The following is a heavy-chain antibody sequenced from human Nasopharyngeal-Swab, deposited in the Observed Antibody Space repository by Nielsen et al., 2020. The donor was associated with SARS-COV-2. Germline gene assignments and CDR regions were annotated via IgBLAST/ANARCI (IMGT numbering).Heavy chain of an antibody. J-gene: IGHJ4*02. V-gene: IGHV3-33*06. CDR1: GFTFSSYG. Sequence: GESLKISCAASGFTFSSYGMHWVRQAPGKGLEWVAVIWYDGSNKYYADSVKGRFTISRDNSKNTLYLQMNSLRAEDTAVYYCAKYNWNDESLDYFDYWGQGTLVTVSS. CDR2: IWYDGSNK. CDR3: AKYNWNDESLDYFDY. D-gene: IGHD1-1*01.